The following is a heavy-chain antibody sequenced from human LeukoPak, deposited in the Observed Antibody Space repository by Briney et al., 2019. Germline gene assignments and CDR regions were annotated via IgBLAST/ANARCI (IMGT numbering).Heavy chain of an antibody. Sequence: PGGSLRLSCAASGFTFRSFGMHFVRQAPGKGPEWVAFIRFDGSNQYYIDSVKGRFTISRDNSNNTLFLQMNNLRGDDTAVYFCAKGYGESHFDSWGQGTLVTVSS. D-gene: IGHD5-18*01. CDR1: GFTFRSFG. V-gene: IGHV3-30*02. CDR2: IRFDGSNQ. CDR3: AKGYGESHFDS. J-gene: IGHJ4*02.